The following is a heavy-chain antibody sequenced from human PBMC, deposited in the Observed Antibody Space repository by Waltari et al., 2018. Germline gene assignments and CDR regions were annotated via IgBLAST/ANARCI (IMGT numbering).Heavy chain of an antibody. CDR3: ARSYYYDRIGDYPSLGAFDY. V-gene: IGHV1-69*12. CDR2: IIPIFGTP. J-gene: IGHJ4*02. Sequence: QVQLVQSGAEVKKPGSSVKVSCKASGGTFSNYVISWVRQAPGQGLEWMGGIIPIFGTPKDGQKFQGRVTIIADESTSTVYMELGSLRSEDTAVYYCARSYYYDRIGDYPSLGAFDYWGQGTLVTVSS. CDR1: GGTFSNYV. D-gene: IGHD3-22*01.